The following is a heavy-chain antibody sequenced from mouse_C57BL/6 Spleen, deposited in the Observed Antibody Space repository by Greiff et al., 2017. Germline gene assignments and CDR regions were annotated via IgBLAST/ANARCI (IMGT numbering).Heavy chain of an antibody. J-gene: IGHJ3*01. Sequence: QVQLQQSGAELVKPGASVKMSCKASGYTFTSYWITWVKQRPGQGLEWIGDIYPGSGSTNYNEKFKSKATLTVDTSSSTAYMQLSSLTSEDSAVYYCARNYYGSSPQFAYWGQGTLVTVSA. D-gene: IGHD1-1*01. CDR2: IYPGSGST. CDR1: GYTFTSYW. CDR3: ARNYYGSSPQFAY. V-gene: IGHV1-55*01.